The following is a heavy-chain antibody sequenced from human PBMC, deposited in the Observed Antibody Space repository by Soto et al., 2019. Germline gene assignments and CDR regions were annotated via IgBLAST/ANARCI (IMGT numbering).Heavy chain of an antibody. D-gene: IGHD3-22*01. CDR2: IYYSGST. CDR1: GGSISSYY. J-gene: IGHJ6*02. V-gene: IGHV4-59*12. Sequence: SETLSLTCTVSGGSISSYYWSWIRQPPGKGQEWIGYIYYSGSTNYNPSLKSRVTISVDTSKNQFSLKLSSVTAADTAVYYCARDYYDSSGSPPYYYYYGMDVWGQGTTVTGSS. CDR3: ARDYYDSSGSPPYYYYYGMDV.